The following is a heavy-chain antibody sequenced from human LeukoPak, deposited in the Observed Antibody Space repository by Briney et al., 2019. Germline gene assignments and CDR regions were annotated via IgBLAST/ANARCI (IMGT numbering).Heavy chain of an antibody. CDR2: ISWNSNNI. CDR3: AKGPYYYGSGSKDYFDY. V-gene: IGHV3-9*01. CDR1: GFTFDDYA. D-gene: IGHD3-10*01. J-gene: IGHJ4*02. Sequence: GRSLRLSCAASGFTFDDYAMHWVRQAPGKGLEWVSGISWNSNNIGYADSVKGRFTTSRDNAKNSLYLQMNSLRAEDTALYYCAKGPYYYGSGSKDYFDYWGQGTLVTVSS.